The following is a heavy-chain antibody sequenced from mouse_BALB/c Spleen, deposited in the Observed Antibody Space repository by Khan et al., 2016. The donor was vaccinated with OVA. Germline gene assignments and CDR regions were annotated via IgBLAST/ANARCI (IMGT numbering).Heavy chain of an antibody. CDR2: ISYSGST. D-gene: IGHD1-1*01. J-gene: IGHJ4*01. CDR3: GRGNYYGDAMNY. CDR1: GYSITSVCA. V-gene: IGHV3-2*02. Sequence: EVQLQESGPGLVKPSQSLSLTCTVAGYSITSVCAWNWIRQFPGNKLEWLGYISYSGSTSYNPSLKRRISITRDTSTNLFFLQLNLVTTEEPATYYCGRGNYYGDAMNYWGQGTTVTVSS.